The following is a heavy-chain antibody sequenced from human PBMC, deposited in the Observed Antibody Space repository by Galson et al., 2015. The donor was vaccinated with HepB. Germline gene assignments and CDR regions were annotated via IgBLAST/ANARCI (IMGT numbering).Heavy chain of an antibody. V-gene: IGHV3-21*01. CDR2: ISSSSSYI. CDR1: GFTFSSYS. J-gene: IGHJ6*02. Sequence: SLRLSCAASGFTFSSYSMNWVRQAPGKGLEWVSSISSSSSYIYYADSVKGRFTISRDNAKNSLYLQMNSLRAEDTAVYYCARDHTAMAHYYYYGMDVWGQGATVTVSS. D-gene: IGHD5-18*01. CDR3: ARDHTAMAHYYYYGMDV.